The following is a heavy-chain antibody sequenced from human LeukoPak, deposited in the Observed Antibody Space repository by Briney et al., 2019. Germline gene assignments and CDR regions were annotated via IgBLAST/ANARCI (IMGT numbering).Heavy chain of an antibody. CDR2: IPYDGSNK. CDR1: GFTFSSYA. CDR3: ARAAYYGSGSYYNVNWFDP. V-gene: IGHV3-30*04. D-gene: IGHD3-10*01. J-gene: IGHJ5*02. Sequence: GGSLRLSCAASGFTFSSYAMHWVRQAPGKGLEWVAVIPYDGSNKYYADSVKGRFTISRDNSKNTLYLQMNSLRAEDTAVYYCARAAYYGSGSYYNVNWFDPWGQGTLATVSS.